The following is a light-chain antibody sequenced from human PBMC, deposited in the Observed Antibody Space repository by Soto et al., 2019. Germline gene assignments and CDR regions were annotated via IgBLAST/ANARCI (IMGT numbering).Light chain of an antibody. CDR1: QSVSSSY. V-gene: IGKV3-20*01. Sequence: EIVLTQSPGTLSLSPGERATLSCRASQSVSSSYLAWYQQKPGQAPRLLIYGASSRATGIPDRFSGRGSGTDFTLTISRLEPEDFAVYYCQPYGSSPFTFGPGTKVHIK. CDR3: QPYGSSPFT. CDR2: GAS. J-gene: IGKJ3*01.